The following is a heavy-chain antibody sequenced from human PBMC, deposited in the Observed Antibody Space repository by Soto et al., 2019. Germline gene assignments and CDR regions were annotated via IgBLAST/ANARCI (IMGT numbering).Heavy chain of an antibody. CDR3: AGPNWNYAG. D-gene: IGHD1-7*01. Sequence: SETLSLTCTVSGGSLSSRSNYWGWVRRPPGKGLEWIGSVYYSGSTYYNPSLKSRVTISVDTSKNQFSLKLSSVTAADTAVYYCAGPNWNYAGWGQGTLVTVS. V-gene: IGHV4-39*01. J-gene: IGHJ4*02. CDR2: VYYSGST. CDR1: GGSLSSRSNY.